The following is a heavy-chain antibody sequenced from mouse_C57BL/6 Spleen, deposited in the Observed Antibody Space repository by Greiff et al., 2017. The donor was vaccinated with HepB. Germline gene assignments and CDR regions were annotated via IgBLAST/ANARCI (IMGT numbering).Heavy chain of an antibody. J-gene: IGHJ2*01. Sequence: VQLQQSGAELVRPGTSVKVSCKASGYAFTNYLIEWVKQRPGQGLEWIGVINPGSGGTNYNEKFKGKATLTADKSSSTDYMQLSSLTSEDSAVYFCARGGYDYDQDYWGQGTTLTVSS. CDR1: GYAFTNYL. CDR3: ARGGYDYDQDY. D-gene: IGHD2-4*01. CDR2: INPGSGGT. V-gene: IGHV1-54*01.